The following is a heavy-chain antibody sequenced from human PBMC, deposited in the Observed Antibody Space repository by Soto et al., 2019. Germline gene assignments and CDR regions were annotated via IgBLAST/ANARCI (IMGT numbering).Heavy chain of an antibody. CDR2: ISYDGSD. Sequence: QMQLVESGGGVVQPGRSLRLSCVASGFPFREFGMHWVRQAPGKGLEWVALISYDGSDYADSEGPIHHLQRRFQGHSLLHMDNLRPDDTGVYYCARRWNYYLDFWGQGTLVAVSS. V-gene: IGHV3-33*05. D-gene: IGHD1-1*01. CDR3: ARRWNYYLDF. CDR1: GFPFREFG. J-gene: IGHJ4*02.